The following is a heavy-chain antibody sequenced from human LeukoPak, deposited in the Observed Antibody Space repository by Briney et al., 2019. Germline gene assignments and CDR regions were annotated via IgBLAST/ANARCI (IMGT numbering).Heavy chain of an antibody. Sequence: AASVKVSCKASGYTFTSYGISWVRQAPGQGLEWMGWISAYNGNTNYAQKLQGRVTMTTDTSTSTAYMELRRLRSDDTAVYYCATVPERRFLEWLPLVYWGQGTLVTVSS. J-gene: IGHJ4*02. CDR2: ISAYNGNT. V-gene: IGHV1-18*01. CDR1: GYTFTSYG. CDR3: ATVPERRFLEWLPLVY. D-gene: IGHD3-3*01.